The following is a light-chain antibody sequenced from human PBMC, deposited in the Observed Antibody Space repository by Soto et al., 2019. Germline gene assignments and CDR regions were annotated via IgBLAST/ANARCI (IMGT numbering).Light chain of an antibody. CDR3: SSYAGSNNYV. Sequence: PVLTQPPSASGSPGESVTISCTGTSGDVGGYNYVSWYQQHPGKAPKLMIFEVSERPSGVPDRFSASKSGNTASLTVSGLQAEDEADYYCSSYAGSNNYVFGTGTKVTVL. CDR2: EVS. CDR1: SGDVGGYNY. V-gene: IGLV2-8*01. J-gene: IGLJ1*01.